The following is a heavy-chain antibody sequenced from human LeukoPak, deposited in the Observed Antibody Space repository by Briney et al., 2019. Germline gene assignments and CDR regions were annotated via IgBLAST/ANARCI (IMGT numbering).Heavy chain of an antibody. CDR3: ATYRQVLLPFES. CDR2: IFPSGGEI. J-gene: IGHJ4*02. CDR1: GFTVSSNS. V-gene: IGHV3-53*01. D-gene: IGHD2-8*02. Sequence: GGSLRLSCTVSGFTVSSNSMIWVRQPPGKGLEWVSSIFPSGGEIHYADSVRGRFTISRDNSKSTLSLQMNSLRAEDTAIYYCATYRQVLLPFESWGQGTLVTVSS.